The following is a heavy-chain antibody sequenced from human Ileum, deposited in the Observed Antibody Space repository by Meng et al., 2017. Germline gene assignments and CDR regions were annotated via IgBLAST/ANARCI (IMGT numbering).Heavy chain of an antibody. V-gene: IGHV3-33*07. CDR2: IWYDGSKK. Sequence: GESLKISCAPSGFTFSSYGMSWVRQAPGKGLEWVALIWYDGSKKYYADSVKGRFTISRDNPKNTLYLQMNSLRDEDTAVYYCARGRGVTTDSYFDYWGQGTLVTVSS. D-gene: IGHD4-17*01. J-gene: IGHJ4*02. CDR3: ARGRGVTTDSYFDY. CDR1: GFTFSSYG.